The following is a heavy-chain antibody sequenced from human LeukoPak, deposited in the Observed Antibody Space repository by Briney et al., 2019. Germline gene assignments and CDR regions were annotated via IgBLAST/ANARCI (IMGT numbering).Heavy chain of an antibody. V-gene: IGHV3-30*18. CDR1: GFTFSSYG. D-gene: IGHD2-2*01. CDR2: ISYDGSNK. Sequence: GGSLRPSCAASGFTFSSYGMHWVRQAPGKGLEWVAVISYDGSNKYYADSVKGRFTISRGNSKNTLYLQMNSLRAEDTAVYYCAKDRGYCSSTSCYHHDYWGQGTLVTVSS. J-gene: IGHJ4*02. CDR3: AKDRGYCSSTSCYHHDY.